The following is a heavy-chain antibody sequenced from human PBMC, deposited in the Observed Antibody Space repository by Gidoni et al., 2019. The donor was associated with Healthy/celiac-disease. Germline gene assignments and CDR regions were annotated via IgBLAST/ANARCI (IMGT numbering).Heavy chain of an antibody. Sequence: EVQLVESGGGLVKPGGSLRLSCAASGFTFSSYSMNWVRQAPGKGLEWVSSISSSGSTIYYADSVKGRFTISRDNAKNSLYLQMNSLRAEDTAVYYCARGHLWLGYFDYWGQGTLVTVSS. CDR3: ARGHLWLGYFDY. J-gene: IGHJ4*02. CDR2: ISSSGSTI. V-gene: IGHV3-21*01. D-gene: IGHD6-19*01. CDR1: GFTFSSYS.